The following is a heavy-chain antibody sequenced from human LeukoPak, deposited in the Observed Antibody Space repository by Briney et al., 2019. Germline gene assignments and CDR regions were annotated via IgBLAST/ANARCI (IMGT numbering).Heavy chain of an antibody. V-gene: IGHV4-38-2*02. Sequence: PSETLSLTCTVSGHSVTSDFYGGWIRQLPGKGLEWIGTIFHSGKTYYNPSLKSRATISLDRSKNQFSLTMTSVTASDTAVYYCARTRLGVSLPSVLGGGWFDPWGQGTLVTVSS. CDR1: GHSVTSDFY. J-gene: IGHJ5*02. D-gene: IGHD2-8*01. CDR2: IFHSGKT. CDR3: ARTRLGVSLPSVLGGGWFDP.